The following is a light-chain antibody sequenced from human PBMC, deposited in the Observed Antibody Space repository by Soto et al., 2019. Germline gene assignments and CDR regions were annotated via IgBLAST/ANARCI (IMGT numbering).Light chain of an antibody. CDR2: GNS. J-gene: IGLJ2*01. CDR3: QSYDSSLIVVV. CDR1: RSNIGAGYD. V-gene: IGLV1-40*01. Sequence: QPVLTQPPSVSGAPGQRVTISCTGSRSNIGAGYDVHWYQQLPGTAPKLLIYGNSNRPSGVPDRFSGSKSGTSASLAITGLQAEDEADYYCQSYDSSLIVVVFGGGTKLTVL.